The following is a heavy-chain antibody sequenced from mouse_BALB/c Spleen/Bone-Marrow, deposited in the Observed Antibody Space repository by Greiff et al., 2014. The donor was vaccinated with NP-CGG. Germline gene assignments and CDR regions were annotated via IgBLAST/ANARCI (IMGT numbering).Heavy chain of an antibody. J-gene: IGHJ2*01. Sequence: QVQLQQSGAELMKPGASVKISCKATGYTFSNYWIEWVKQRPGHGLEWIGEILPGSGTTNYNEKFDDKAAFTADTSFNTAYMQLSSLTSEDSAVYYCARGLPLDFWGQGTTLTVSS. V-gene: IGHV1-9*01. CDR3: ARGLPLDF. CDR1: GYTFSNYW. CDR2: ILPGSGTT. D-gene: IGHD2-4*01.